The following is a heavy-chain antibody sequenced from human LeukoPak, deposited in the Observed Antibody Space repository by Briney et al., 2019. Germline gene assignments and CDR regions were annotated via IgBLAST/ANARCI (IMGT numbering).Heavy chain of an antibody. CDR1: GGSFSGYY. J-gene: IGHJ6*02. CDR3: ARQKRRTSWYNSYYYGMDV. D-gene: IGHD6-13*01. Sequence: TSETLSLTCAVYGGSFSGYYWSWIRQPPGKGLEWIGEINHSGSTNYNPSLKSRVTISVDTSKNQFSLKLSSVTAADTAVYYCARQKRRTSWYNSYYYGMDVWGQGTTVTVSS. CDR2: INHSGST. V-gene: IGHV4-34*01.